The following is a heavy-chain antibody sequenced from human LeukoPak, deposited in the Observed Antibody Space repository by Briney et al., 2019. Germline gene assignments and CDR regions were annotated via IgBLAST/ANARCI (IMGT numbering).Heavy chain of an antibody. CDR2: IIPMFGTA. V-gene: IGHV1-69*13. CDR1: GYTFNSYG. D-gene: IGHD3-22*01. J-gene: IGHJ4*02. CDR3: ARGSGETGGYYYVY. Sequence: GASVKVSCKASGYTFNSYGISWVRQAPGQGLEWMGGIIPMFGTANYAQKFQGRVTITADESTRTAYMELRTLRSEDTAIYYCARGSGETGGYYYVYWGRGTPVTVSS.